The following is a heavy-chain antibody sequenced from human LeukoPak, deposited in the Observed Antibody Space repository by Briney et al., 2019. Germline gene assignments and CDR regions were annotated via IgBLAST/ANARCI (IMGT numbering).Heavy chain of an antibody. CDR2: ISGSGGST. CDR1: GFTFSSYA. D-gene: IGHD3-22*01. J-gene: IGHJ4*02. CDR3: AKGEDYYDGSGHPGSYFDS. Sequence: GGSLRLSCAASGFTFSSYAMSWVRQAPGKGLEWVSVISGSGGSTYYADSVKGRFTISRDNSKNTLYLQMNSLRAEDTAVYYCAKGEDYYDGSGHPGSYFDSWGRGPLVTVS. V-gene: IGHV3-23*01.